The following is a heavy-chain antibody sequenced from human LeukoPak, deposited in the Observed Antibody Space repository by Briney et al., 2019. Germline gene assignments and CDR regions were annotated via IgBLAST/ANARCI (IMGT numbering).Heavy chain of an antibody. CDR1: GFTFSSYA. J-gene: IGHJ6*03. V-gene: IGHV3-23*01. D-gene: IGHD5-12*01. Sequence: SGGSLRLSCAASGFTFSSYAMHWVRQAPGKGLEWVSAISGSGGSTYYADSVKGRFTISRDNSKNTLYLQMNSLRAEDTAVYYCARDHHASWGKYSGYDPGSYYYYYYMDVWGKGTTVTVSS. CDR2: ISGSGGST. CDR3: ARDHHASWGKYSGYDPGSYYYYYYMDV.